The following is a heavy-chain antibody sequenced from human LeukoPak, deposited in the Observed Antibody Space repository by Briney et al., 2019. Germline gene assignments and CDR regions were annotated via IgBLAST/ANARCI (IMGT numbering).Heavy chain of an antibody. Sequence: GGSLRLSCAASGFTVSSNYMSWVRQAPGKGLEWVSVIYSGGSTYYADSVKGRFTISRDNSKNTLYLQMNSLRAEDTAVYYCAKDSHSYGTRGYFDYWGQGTLVTVSS. CDR1: GFTVSSNY. V-gene: IGHV3-53*05. D-gene: IGHD5-18*01. J-gene: IGHJ4*02. CDR2: IYSGGST. CDR3: AKDSHSYGTRGYFDY.